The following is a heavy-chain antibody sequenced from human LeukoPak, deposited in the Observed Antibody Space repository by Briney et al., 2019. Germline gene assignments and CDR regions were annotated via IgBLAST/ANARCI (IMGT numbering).Heavy chain of an antibody. J-gene: IGHJ4*02. CDR3: ARGFGYRDYYFDY. Sequence: PSETLSLTCTVSGGSISSGSYYWSWIRQPAGKGLEWIGRIYTSGSTNYNPSLKSRVTISVDTSKNQFSLKLSSVTAADTAVYYCARGFGYRDYYFDYWGQGTLVTVSS. V-gene: IGHV4-61*02. CDR1: GGSISSGSYY. D-gene: IGHD5-18*01. CDR2: IYTSGST.